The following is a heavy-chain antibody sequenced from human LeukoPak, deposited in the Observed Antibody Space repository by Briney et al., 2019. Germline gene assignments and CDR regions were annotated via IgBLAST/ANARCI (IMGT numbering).Heavy chain of an antibody. CDR3: ARDAWNNGWTPFDY. CDR1: GYTFTNYG. CDR2: ISAYNGNP. Sequence: ASVKVSCKASGYTFTNYGISCVPQAPGQRLEWMGWISAYNGNPNYAQKFQGRVTMTTDTSATTAYMELRSLSYDDTAVYYCARDAWNNGWTPFDYWGQGTLVTVSS. V-gene: IGHV1-18*01. J-gene: IGHJ4*02. D-gene: IGHD1/OR15-1a*01.